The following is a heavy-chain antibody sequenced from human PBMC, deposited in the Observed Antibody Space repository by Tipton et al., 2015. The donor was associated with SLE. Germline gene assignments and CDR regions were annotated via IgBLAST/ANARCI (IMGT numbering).Heavy chain of an antibody. CDR2: IYYSGST. J-gene: IGHJ4*02. D-gene: IGHD3-22*01. CDR1: GGSISSYY. V-gene: IGHV4-59*01. Sequence: TLSLTCTVSGGSISSYYWSWIRQPPGKGLEWIGYIYYSGSTNYNPSLKSRVTISVDTSKNQFSLKLSSVTAADTAVYYCARGPGYNFGRVDYWGQGTLVTVSS. CDR3: ARGPGYNFGRVDY.